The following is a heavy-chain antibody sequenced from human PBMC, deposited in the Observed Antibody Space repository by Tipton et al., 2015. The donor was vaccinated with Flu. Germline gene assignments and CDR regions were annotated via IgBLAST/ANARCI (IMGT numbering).Heavy chain of an antibody. V-gene: IGHV4-39*07. Sequence: VKPSETLSLTCDVSGASISSTTYYWGWIRQPPGKGLEWIGSIYKTGITDYNPSLKSRVTLSLDTSKNQFSLKVRSVNAADTAVYYCAPSTRYWTGGHFFGWWGRGTQVTVSS. CDR2: IYKTGIT. D-gene: IGHD2-2*01. CDR1: GASISSTTYY. CDR3: APSTRYWTGGHFFGW. J-gene: IGHJ4*02.